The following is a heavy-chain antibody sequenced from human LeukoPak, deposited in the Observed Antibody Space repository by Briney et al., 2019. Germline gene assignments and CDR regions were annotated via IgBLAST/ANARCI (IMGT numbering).Heavy chain of an antibody. CDR1: GRPVSSGSYY. J-gene: IGHJ1*01. CDR2: IYFSGST. CDR3: ARNIAEPGSPAEYFQD. D-gene: IGHD6-13*01. Sequence: SETLSLTCSVPGRPVSSGSYYWSWIRQPPGMGLEWNGYIYFSGSTTYNPSLKSRDTISVYSSQTQCSLKLCSVTPADTAVYYCARNIAEPGSPAEYFQDWGQGTLVTVSS. V-gene: IGHV4-61*01.